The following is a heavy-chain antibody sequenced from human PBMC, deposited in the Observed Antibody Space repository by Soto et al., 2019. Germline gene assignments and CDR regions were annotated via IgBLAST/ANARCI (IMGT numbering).Heavy chain of an antibody. CDR1: GFTFTSSA. D-gene: IGHD3-22*01. V-gene: IGHV1-58*02. CDR3: AAQTYYYDSSGQTERFDP. CDR2: IVVGSGNT. Sequence: SVKVSCKASGFTFTSSAMQWVRQARGQRLEWIGWIVVGSGNTNYAQKFQERVTITRDMATSTAYMELSSLRSEDTAVYYCAAQTYYYDSSGQTERFDPWGQGTLVTVSS. J-gene: IGHJ5*02.